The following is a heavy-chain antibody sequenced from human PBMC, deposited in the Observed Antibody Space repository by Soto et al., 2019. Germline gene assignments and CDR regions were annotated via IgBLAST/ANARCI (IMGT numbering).Heavy chain of an antibody. Sequence: EVQLVESGGGLVQPGGSLRLSCAASGFTVSSNYMSWVRQAPGKGLEWVSVIYSGGSTYYADSVKGRFTISRHNSKNTPKLQVNSLGAEDTAVYYCARDLVEYCSGGSCYSGVNYYYGMDVWGQGTTVTVSS. CDR1: GFTVSSNY. V-gene: IGHV3-53*04. CDR3: ARDLVEYCSGGSCYSGVNYYYGMDV. J-gene: IGHJ6*02. CDR2: IYSGGST. D-gene: IGHD2-15*01.